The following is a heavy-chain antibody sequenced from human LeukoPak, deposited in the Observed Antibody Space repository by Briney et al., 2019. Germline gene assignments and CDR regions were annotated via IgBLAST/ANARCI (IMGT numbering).Heavy chain of an antibody. CDR2: ISYDGSNK. CDR1: GFTFSSYG. V-gene: IGHV3-30*18. J-gene: IGHJ4*02. CDR3: AKDKIWFGDLLDY. D-gene: IGHD3-10*01. Sequence: GGSLRLSCAASGFTFSSYGMHWVRQAPGKGLEWVAVISYDGSNKYYADSVKGRFTISRDNSKNTLYLQMNSLRAEDTAVYYCAKDKIWFGDLLDYWGQGTLVTVSS.